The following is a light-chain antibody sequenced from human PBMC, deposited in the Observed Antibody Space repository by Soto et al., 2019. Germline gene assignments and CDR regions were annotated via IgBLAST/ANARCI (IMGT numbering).Light chain of an antibody. J-gene: IGLJ3*02. CDR3: YSAADNAWV. V-gene: IGLV3-27*01. Sequence: SYELTQPSSVSVSPGQTARITCSGDVLAKKYARWFQQKPGQAPVLVIYKDSERPSGIPERFSGSSSGTTVTLTISGAQVEDEADYYCYSAADNAWVFGGWTKLTVL. CDR2: KDS. CDR1: VLAKKY.